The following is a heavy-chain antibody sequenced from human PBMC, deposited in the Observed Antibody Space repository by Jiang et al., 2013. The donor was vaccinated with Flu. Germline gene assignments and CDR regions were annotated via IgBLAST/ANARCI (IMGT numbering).Heavy chain of an antibody. V-gene: IGHV4-39*01. CDR3: ARSPEYYDFWSGYLYFDY. CDR2: IYYSGST. D-gene: IGHD3-3*01. CDR1: GGSISSSSYY. J-gene: IGHJ4*02. Sequence: GSGLVKPSETLSLTCTVSGGSISSSSYYWGWIRQPPGKGLEWIGSIYYSGSTYYNPSLKSRVTISVDTSKNQFSLKLSSVTAADTAVYYCARSPEYYDFWSGYLYFDYWGQGTLVTVS.